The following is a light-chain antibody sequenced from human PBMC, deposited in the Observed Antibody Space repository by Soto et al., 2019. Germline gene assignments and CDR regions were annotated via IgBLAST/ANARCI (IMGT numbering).Light chain of an antibody. CDR3: QSYDNSLSGYV. CDR1: SSNIGAGYD. Sequence: QSVLTQPPSVSGAPGQRVTISCTGSSSNIGAGYDVHWYQQLPGTAPKLLLYRNSNRPSGVPDRFSGSTSGTSASLAITGLQAEDEADYYCQSYDNSLSGYVFGTGTKVTVL. V-gene: IGLV1-40*01. J-gene: IGLJ1*01. CDR2: RNS.